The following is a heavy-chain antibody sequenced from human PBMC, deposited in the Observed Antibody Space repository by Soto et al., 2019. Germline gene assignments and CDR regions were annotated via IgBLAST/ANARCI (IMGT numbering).Heavy chain of an antibody. CDR3: VSSPYNYNSRYFDS. J-gene: IGHJ4*02. V-gene: IGHV4-30-2*05. CDR1: GGSISSGVSS. D-gene: IGHD1-1*01. CDR2: INHSEIT. Sequence: SETLSLTCAVSGGSISSGVSSWGGIRQAPGRGREWLAEINHSEITNYNPSAESRVSMSVDTSNNQFSLRLYSVTAADTAVYSCVSSPYNYNSRYFDSWGQGTRVTSPQ.